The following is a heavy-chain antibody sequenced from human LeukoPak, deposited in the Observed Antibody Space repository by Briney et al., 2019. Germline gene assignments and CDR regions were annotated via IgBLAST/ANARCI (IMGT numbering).Heavy chain of an antibody. CDR2: ISGSGGST. J-gene: IGHJ4*02. CDR3: AKPTFLWFGELLEPSPFDY. CDR1: GFTFSSYG. Sequence: PGGSLRLSCAASGFTFSSYGMSWVRQAPGKGLEWVSAISGSGGSTYYADSVKGRFTISRDNSKNTLYLQMNSLRAEDTAVYYCAKPTFLWFGELLEPSPFDYWGQGTLVTVSS. D-gene: IGHD3-10*01. V-gene: IGHV3-23*01.